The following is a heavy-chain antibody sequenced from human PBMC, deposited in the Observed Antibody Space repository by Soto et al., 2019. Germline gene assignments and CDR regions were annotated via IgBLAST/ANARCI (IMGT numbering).Heavy chain of an antibody. Sequence: EVQLLESGGDLVQPGGSLRLSCAASGFAFSSSVMGWVRQAPGKGLEWVSTITVRGDGTFYADSVKGRFSISRDNSENTLSLQMNNLRPDDTATYYCVKSRAGDFDYWGQGTLVTVSS. CDR2: ITVRGDGT. CDR1: GFAFSSSV. J-gene: IGHJ4*02. V-gene: IGHV3-23*01. CDR3: VKSRAGDFDY. D-gene: IGHD6-19*01.